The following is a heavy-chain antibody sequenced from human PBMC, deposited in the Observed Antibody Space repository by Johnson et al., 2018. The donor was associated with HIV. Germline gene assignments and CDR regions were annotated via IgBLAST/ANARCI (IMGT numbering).Heavy chain of an antibody. CDR1: GFTVSSNS. CDR3: ARDQSTGDWGAFDL. J-gene: IGHJ3*01. CDR2: IYSGGST. V-gene: IGHV3-66*01. D-gene: IGHD7-27*01. Sequence: VPLVESGGGLVKPGGSLRLSCAASGFTVSSNSMSWVRQAPGKGPEWVSVIYSGGSTSCADSVQGRFTISRDSSKNTLYLDMITLRAEDTAVYYCARDQSTGDWGAFDLWGQGTLVTVSS.